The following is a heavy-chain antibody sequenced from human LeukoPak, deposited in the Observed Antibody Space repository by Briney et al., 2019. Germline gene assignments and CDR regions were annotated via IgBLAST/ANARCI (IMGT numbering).Heavy chain of an antibody. Sequence: PGGSLRLSCAASGFTFSSYAVHWVRQAPGKGLEWVAVISYDGSNKYYADSVKGRFTISRDNSKNTLYLQMNSLRAEDTAVYYCARDPRDGSYFDYWGQGTLVTVSS. J-gene: IGHJ4*02. CDR1: GFTFSSYA. CDR3: ARDPRDGSYFDY. D-gene: IGHD5-24*01. V-gene: IGHV3-30-3*01. CDR2: ISYDGSNK.